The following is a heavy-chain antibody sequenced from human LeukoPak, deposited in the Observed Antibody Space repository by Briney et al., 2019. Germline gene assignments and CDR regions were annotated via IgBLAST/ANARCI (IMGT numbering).Heavy chain of an antibody. CDR1: GYTFTSYG. Sequence: GASVKVSCKASGYTFTSYGISWVRQAPGQGLEWMGWISAYNGNTNYAQKLQGRVTMTTDTSTSTAYMELRSLRSDDTAVYYCARDRHLRDYVWGSYRDLDYWAQGTLVTVSS. J-gene: IGHJ4*02. CDR3: ARDRHLRDYVWGSYRDLDY. V-gene: IGHV1-18*01. CDR2: ISAYNGNT. D-gene: IGHD3-16*02.